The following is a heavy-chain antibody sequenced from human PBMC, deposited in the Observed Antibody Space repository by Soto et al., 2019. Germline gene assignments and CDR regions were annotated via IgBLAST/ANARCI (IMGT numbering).Heavy chain of an antibody. Sequence: PETLCLTCSVSGGSLKRDSYYWGWIRQPPGEGLEWIGTIDNTGGADYSPSLKSRVSISLDPPRNHISLTLRSVTAADTAVYFCSRIRFNSGYGVPGRFNYIPVDVLVQG. D-gene: IGHD5-12*01. CDR2: IDNTGGA. CDR1: GGSLKRDSYY. J-gene: IGHJ6*02. V-gene: IGHV4-39*07. CDR3: SRIRFNSGYGVPGRFNYIPVDV.